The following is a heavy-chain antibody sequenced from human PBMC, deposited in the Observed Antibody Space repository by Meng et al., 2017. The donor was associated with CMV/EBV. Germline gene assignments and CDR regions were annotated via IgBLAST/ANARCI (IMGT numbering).Heavy chain of an antibody. J-gene: IGHJ5*02. Sequence: GESLKISRAASGFTVSSNYMSWVRQAPGKGLEWVSVIYSGGSTYHADSVKGRFNISRDNSKNTLYLQMNSLRAEDTAVYYCATAYCSNTSCYPWGQGTLVTVSS. CDR2: IYSGGST. V-gene: IGHV3-53*01. D-gene: IGHD2-2*01. CDR1: GFTVSSNY. CDR3: ATAYCSNTSCYP.